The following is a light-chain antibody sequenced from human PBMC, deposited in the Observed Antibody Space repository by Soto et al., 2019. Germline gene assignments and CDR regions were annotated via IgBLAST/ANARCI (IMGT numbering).Light chain of an antibody. CDR3: SAHGGTNPYV. V-gene: IGLV2-8*01. J-gene: IGLJ1*01. CDR2: DVN. Sequence: QSALTQPPSASGSPGQSVAISCTGTASDIGGYTFVSWYQQHPGKAPKLLIYDVNKRPSGVPDRFSGSKSGNPASLTVSGLQAEHEADHYCSAHGGTNPYVFGTGTKLTVL. CDR1: ASDIGGYTF.